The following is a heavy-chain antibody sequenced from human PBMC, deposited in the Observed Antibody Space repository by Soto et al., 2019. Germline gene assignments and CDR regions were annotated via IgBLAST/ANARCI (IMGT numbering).Heavy chain of an antibody. CDR2: INSDGSIT. CDR3: ARVEGHRPR. V-gene: IGHV3-74*01. J-gene: IGHJ4*02. CDR1: GFSFSSYW. Sequence: AGGSLRLSCAAPGFSFSSYWIHWARQLPGRGPEWVSRINSDGSITTYADSVKDRFTISMDNAKNTVYLQMNSLRAEDTAMYYCARVEGHRPRWGQGALVTVSS.